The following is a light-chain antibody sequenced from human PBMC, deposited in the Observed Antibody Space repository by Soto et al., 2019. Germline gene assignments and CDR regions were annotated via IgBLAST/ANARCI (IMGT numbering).Light chain of an antibody. CDR1: SSDVGSYNL. CDR2: DVR. J-gene: IGLJ1*01. CDR3: SSYTTSSTLYV. Sequence: QSALTQPASVSGSPGQSMTISCTGTSSDVGSYNLVSWYQQHPGKAPKLMIYDVRNRPSGISNHFSGSKSGNTASLTISGLQAEDEADYYCSSYTTSSTLYVFGTGTKVTVL. V-gene: IGLV2-14*02.